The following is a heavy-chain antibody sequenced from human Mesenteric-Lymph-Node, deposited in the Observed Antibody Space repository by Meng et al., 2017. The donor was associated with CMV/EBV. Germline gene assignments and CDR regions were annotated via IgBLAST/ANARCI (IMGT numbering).Heavy chain of an antibody. CDR3: VRLPYDRSGYGYFDY. CDR2: IYYSGST. J-gene: IGHJ4*02. CDR1: GGSISSSSYY. V-gene: IGHV4-39*01. Sequence: SETLSLTCIVSGGSISSSSYYWGWIRQPPGKGLEWIGSIYYSGSTYYNSSLKSRVTISVDTSKNQLSLKLSSVTAADTAVYYCVRLPYDRSGYGYFDYWGQGTLVTV. D-gene: IGHD3-22*01.